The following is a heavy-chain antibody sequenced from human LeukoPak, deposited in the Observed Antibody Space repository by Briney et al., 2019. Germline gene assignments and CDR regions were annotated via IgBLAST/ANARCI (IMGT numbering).Heavy chain of an antibody. V-gene: IGHV1-69*04. CDR2: IIPILGIA. CDR1: GGTFSSYA. D-gene: IGHD3-3*01. J-gene: IGHJ4*02. Sequence: GASVKVSCKASGGTFSSYAISWVRQAPGQGLEWMGRIIPILGIANYAQKFQGRVTITADKSTSTAYMGLSSLRSEDTAVYYCAILLPRASIGVVTVYYFDYWGQGTLVTVSS. CDR3: AILLPRASIGVVTVYYFDY.